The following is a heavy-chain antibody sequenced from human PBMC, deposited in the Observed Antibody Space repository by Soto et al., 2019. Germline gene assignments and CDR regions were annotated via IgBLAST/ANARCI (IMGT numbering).Heavy chain of an antibody. Sequence: GASVKVSCKASGGTFSSYAISWVRQAPGQGLEWMGGIIPIFGTANYAQKFQGRVTITADKSTSTAYMELSSLRSEDTAVYYCARLTPDIVVVPAAPPKFDPWGQGTLVTVSS. D-gene: IGHD2-2*01. CDR2: IIPIFGTA. CDR3: ARLTPDIVVVPAAPPKFDP. V-gene: IGHV1-69*06. CDR1: GGTFSSYA. J-gene: IGHJ5*02.